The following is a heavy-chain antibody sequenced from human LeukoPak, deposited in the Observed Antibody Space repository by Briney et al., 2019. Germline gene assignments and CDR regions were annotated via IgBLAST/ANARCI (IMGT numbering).Heavy chain of an antibody. CDR2: INHSGST. D-gene: IGHD3-3*01. CDR3: ARGFYYFDY. Sequence: SETLSLTCAVYGGSFSGYYWSWIRQPPGKGLEWIGEINHSGSTNYNPSLKSRVTISVDTSKNQFSLKLSSVTAADTAVYYCARGFYYFDYWGQGTLVTVSS. J-gene: IGHJ4*02. CDR1: GGSFSGYY. V-gene: IGHV4-34*01.